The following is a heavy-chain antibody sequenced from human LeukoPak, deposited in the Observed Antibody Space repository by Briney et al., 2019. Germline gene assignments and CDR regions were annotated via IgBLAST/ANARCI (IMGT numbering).Heavy chain of an antibody. V-gene: IGHV5-51*01. J-gene: IGHJ3*02. CDR1: GYSFTSYW. CDR3: ARQPQWELLRANAFDI. D-gene: IGHD1-26*01. CDR2: IYPGDSDT. Sequence: GESLKISCKGSGYSFTSYWIGWVRQMPGKGLEWMGIIYPGDSDTRYSPSFQGQVTISADKSISTAYLQWSSLEASDTAMYYCARQPQWELLRANAFDIWGQGTMVTVSS.